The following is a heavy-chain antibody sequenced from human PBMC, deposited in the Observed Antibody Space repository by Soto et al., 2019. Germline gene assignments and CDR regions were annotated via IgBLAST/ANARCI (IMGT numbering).Heavy chain of an antibody. D-gene: IGHD3-10*01. J-gene: IGHJ4*02. Sequence: SETLSLTCTVSGASVSSGSYFWSWIRQSPGKGLEWIGYIYHNGNTNDNPSLRGRVTISLDTSKNQFSLKLRSVTAADTAVYYCARVDSSGTYSLFDYWGQGALVTVSS. CDR3: ARVDSSGTYSLFDY. CDR1: GASVSSGSYF. V-gene: IGHV4-61*01. CDR2: IYHNGNT.